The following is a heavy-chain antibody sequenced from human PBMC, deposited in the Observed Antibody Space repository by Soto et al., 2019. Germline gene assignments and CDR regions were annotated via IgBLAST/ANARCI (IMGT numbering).Heavy chain of an antibody. D-gene: IGHD3-10*01. V-gene: IGHV3-23*01. CDR2: ISGSGGST. J-gene: IGHJ4*02. CDR3: AKDLLLWFGEPDY. Sequence: PGGSLRLSCAASGFTFSSYAMSWVRQAPGKGLEWVSAISGSGGSTYYADSVKGRFTISRDNSKNTLYLQMNSLRSEDTAVYYCAKDLLLWFGEPDYWGQGTLVTVSS. CDR1: GFTFSSYA.